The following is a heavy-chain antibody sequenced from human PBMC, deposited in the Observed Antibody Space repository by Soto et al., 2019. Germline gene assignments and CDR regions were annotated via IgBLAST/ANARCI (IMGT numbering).Heavy chain of an antibody. CDR3: ARGCSGGSCYYYYYGMDV. V-gene: IGHV1-69*13. J-gene: IGHJ6*02. D-gene: IGHD2-15*01. Sequence: SVKVSCKASGGTFSSYAISWVRQAPGQGLEWMGGILPIFGTANYAQKFQGRVTITADESTSTAYMELSSLRSEDTAVYYCARGCSGGSCYYYYYGMDVWGQGTTVTVSS. CDR2: ILPIFGTA. CDR1: GGTFSSYA.